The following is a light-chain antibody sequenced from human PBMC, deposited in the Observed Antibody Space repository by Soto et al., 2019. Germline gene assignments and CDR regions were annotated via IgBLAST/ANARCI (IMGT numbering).Light chain of an antibody. J-gene: IGLJ1*01. CDR2: EVT. V-gene: IGLV2-14*01. Sequence: QSVLTQPASVSGSPGQSITIPCTGTSSDIGNYNAVSWYQQHPGRAPKLIIYEVTNRPSGVSDRFSGSKSGNTASLTISGLQAEDEADYYCGSWITYRPYVFATGTKVTVL. CDR3: GSWITYRPYV. CDR1: SSDIGNYNA.